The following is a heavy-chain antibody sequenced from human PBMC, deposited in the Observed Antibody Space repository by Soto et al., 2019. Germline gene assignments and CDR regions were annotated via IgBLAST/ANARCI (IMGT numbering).Heavy chain of an antibody. J-gene: IGHJ6*02. Sequence: QVQLVQSGAEVKKPGSSVKVSCKASGGTFSSYALSWVRQAPGQGLEWMGGIIPISDTTNYAQKFQGRVTITADESTSTAYMELSSLRSEDTAVYYCARSQGSSTSVEISYYYYSGMDFWGQGPTVNVSS. CDR3: ARSQGSSTSVEISYYYYSGMDF. CDR2: IIPISDTT. D-gene: IGHD2-2*01. CDR1: GGTFSSYA. V-gene: IGHV1-69*01.